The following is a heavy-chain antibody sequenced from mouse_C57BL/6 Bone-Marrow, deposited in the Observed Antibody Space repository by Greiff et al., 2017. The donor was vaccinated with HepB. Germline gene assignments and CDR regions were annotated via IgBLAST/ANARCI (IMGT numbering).Heavy chain of an antibody. D-gene: IGHD2-5*01. J-gene: IGHJ4*01. V-gene: IGHV1-18*01. CDR1: GCTFTDYN. CDR2: INPNNGGT. CDR3: AREESNYAYAMDY. Sequence: EVQLQQSGPELVKPGASVKIPCKASGCTFTDYNMDWVKQSHGKSLEWIGDINPNNGGTIYNQKFKGKATLTVDKSSSTAYMELRSLTSEDTAVYYCAREESNYAYAMDYWGQGTSVTVSS.